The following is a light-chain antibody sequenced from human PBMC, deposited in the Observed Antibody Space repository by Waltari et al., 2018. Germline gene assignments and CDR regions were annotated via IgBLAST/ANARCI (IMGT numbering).Light chain of an antibody. Sequence: EIVLTQSPATLSLSPGESATLPCRASQSVNKYLDWFQQKPGQAPRLLIYGASNRAAGIPARFSGSGSGTDFTLTISSLEPEDFAVYYCLKRAGGPLFGGGTKVE. CDR1: QSVNKY. J-gene: IGKJ4*01. V-gene: IGKV3-11*01. CDR2: GAS. CDR3: LKRAGGPL.